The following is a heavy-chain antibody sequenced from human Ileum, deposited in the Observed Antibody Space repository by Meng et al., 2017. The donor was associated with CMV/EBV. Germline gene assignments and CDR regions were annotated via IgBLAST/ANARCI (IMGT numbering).Heavy chain of an antibody. Sequence: GGSLRLSCAASGFSFSSDTMNWVRQAPGKGLEWVAVISYDGSNKYYADSVKGRFTISRDNSKNTLYLQMNSLRAEDTAVYYCARGLYSSISQGGGGVWGQGTTVTVSS. J-gene: IGHJ6*02. CDR3: ARGLYSSISQGGGGV. V-gene: IGHV3-30-3*01. CDR1: GFSFSSDT. D-gene: IGHD6-13*01. CDR2: ISYDGSNK.